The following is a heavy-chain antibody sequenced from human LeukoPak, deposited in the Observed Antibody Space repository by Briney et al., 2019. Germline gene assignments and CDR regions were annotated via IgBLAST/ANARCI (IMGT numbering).Heavy chain of an antibody. V-gene: IGHV3-30-3*02. D-gene: IGHD6-19*01. Sequence: GRSLRLSCAASGFTFSSYAMHWVRQAPGKGLEWVAVISYDGSNKYYADSVKGRFTISRDNSKNTLYLQMNSLRAEDTAVYYCAKISGYSSGWNFDYWGQGTLVTVSS. CDR1: GFTFSSYA. CDR3: AKISGYSSGWNFDY. CDR2: ISYDGSNK. J-gene: IGHJ4*02.